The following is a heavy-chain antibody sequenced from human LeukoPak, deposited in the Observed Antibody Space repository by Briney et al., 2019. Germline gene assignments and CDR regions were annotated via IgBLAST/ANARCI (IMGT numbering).Heavy chain of an antibody. CDR2: IDSSGTT. CDR1: DGSPNTSF. D-gene: IGHD6-19*01. J-gene: IGHJ4*01. V-gene: IGHV4-4*07. CDR3: ATGGYSAWCDY. Sequence: SETLSLTCSVSDGSPNTSFLSSIPPPAGKGLEWIGRIDSSGTTSLNPSLKSRVTISQDKSKKQFSLKLSSVTAADTAVYYCATGGYSAWCDYWGHGTQVIVSS.